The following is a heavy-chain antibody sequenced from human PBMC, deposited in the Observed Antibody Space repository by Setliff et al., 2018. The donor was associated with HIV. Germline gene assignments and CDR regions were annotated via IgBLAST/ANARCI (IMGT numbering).Heavy chain of an antibody. Sequence: SETLSLTCAVYGGSFSGYYWSWIRQPPGKGLEWIGEINHSGSINYNPSLKSRVTISVDTSQNQFSLRLSSVTAADTAVYYCARGSGRFCSGGRCSAFDYWGQGTLVTVSS. CDR2: INHSGSI. CDR1: GGSFSGYY. D-gene: IGHD2-15*01. J-gene: IGHJ4*02. V-gene: IGHV4-34*01. CDR3: ARGSGRFCSGGRCSAFDY.